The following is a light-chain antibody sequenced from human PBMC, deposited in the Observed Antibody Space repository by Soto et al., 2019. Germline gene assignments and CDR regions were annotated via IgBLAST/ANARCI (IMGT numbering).Light chain of an antibody. J-gene: IGLJ1*01. CDR1: SSDVGGYNY. CDR3: SSYAGSNNYV. V-gene: IGLV2-8*01. Sequence: QSALTQPPSASGSPGQSVTISCTGTSSDVGGYNYVSWYQQHPGKAPKLMIYEVSKRPSGVPDRFSGSKSGNTAFLTVSGLQAEDEAEYYCSSYAGSNNYVFGTGTKLTVL. CDR2: EVS.